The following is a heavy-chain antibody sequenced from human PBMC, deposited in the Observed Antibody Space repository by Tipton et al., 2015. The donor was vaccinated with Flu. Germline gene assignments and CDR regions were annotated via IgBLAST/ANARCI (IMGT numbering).Heavy chain of an antibody. J-gene: IGHJ5*02. Sequence: TLSLTCTVSGGSISSYYWNWIRQSAGKGLEWIGRIQSTGRTNYNPSLRSRVTMSLDASKNQVSLKLTSVTAADTAVYFCARGGYNYAIYWFDPWGQGTLVSVSP. D-gene: IGHD5-24*01. CDR1: GGSISSYY. CDR2: IQSTGRT. V-gene: IGHV4-4*07. CDR3: ARGGYNYAIYWFDP.